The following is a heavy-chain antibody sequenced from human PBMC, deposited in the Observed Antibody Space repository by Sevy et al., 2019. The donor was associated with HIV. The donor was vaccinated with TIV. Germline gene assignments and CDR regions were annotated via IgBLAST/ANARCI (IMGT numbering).Heavy chain of an antibody. CDR1: GFTFSSYW. Sequence: LTCAASGFTFSSYWMTWVRQAPGKGLEWVANIKQDGSKKYYVDSVKGRFTISRDNAKNSVYLQMNSLRAEDTAVYYCAREIAAAGSYWGQGTLVTVSS. CDR3: AREIAAAGSY. D-gene: IGHD6-13*01. CDR2: IKQDGSKK. J-gene: IGHJ4*02. V-gene: IGHV3-7*01.